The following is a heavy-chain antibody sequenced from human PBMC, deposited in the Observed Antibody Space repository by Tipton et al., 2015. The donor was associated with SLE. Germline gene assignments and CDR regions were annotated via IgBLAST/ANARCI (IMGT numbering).Heavy chain of an antibody. Sequence: SLRLSCAASGFTIRNNYMHWVRQAPGKGLEWVAIIFSADTTHCADSVKGRFTISRDSAKNTLSLQMNSLKTEDTAVYYCARGGFSGSYWRFSDRWGQGTLVTVSS. J-gene: IGHJ5*02. CDR2: IFSADTT. CDR3: ARGGFSGSYWRFSDR. D-gene: IGHD1-26*01. CDR1: GFTIRNNY. V-gene: IGHV3-53*05.